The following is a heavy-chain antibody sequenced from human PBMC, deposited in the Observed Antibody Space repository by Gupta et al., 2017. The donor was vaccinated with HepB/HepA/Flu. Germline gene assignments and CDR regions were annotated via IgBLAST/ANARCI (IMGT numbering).Heavy chain of an antibody. J-gene: IGHJ4*02. CDR3: ARGRYYGSGSYKGVIDY. CDR2: INHSGST. CDR1: GGSFSGYY. Sequence: QVQLQQWGAGLLKPSETLSLTCAVYGGSFSGYYWSWIRQPPGKGLEWIGEINHSGSTNYNPSLKSRVTISVDTSKNQFSLKLSSVTAADTAVYYCARGRYYGSGSYKGVIDYWGQGTLVTVSS. V-gene: IGHV4-34*01. D-gene: IGHD3-10*01.